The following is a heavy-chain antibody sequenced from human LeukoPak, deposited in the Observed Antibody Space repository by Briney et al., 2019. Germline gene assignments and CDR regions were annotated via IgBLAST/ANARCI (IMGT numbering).Heavy chain of an antibody. CDR3: ARCKKNYYDSSGYHGDWFDP. D-gene: IGHD3-22*01. CDR2: IHYSGST. CDR1: GGSISTTNYY. J-gene: IGHJ5*02. Sequence: PSETLSLTCSVSGGSISTTNYYWGWIRQPPGKGLEWLGNIHYSGSTYYNPSLQSRVTLSVDTSKNQFSLKLSSVTAADTAVYYCARCKKNYYDSSGYHGDWFDPWGQGTLVTVSS. V-gene: IGHV4-39*01.